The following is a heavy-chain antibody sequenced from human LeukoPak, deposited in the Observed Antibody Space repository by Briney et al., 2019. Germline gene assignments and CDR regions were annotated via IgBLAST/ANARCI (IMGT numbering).Heavy chain of an antibody. Sequence: PSETLSLTCAVSGYSISSGSYYWSWIRQPAGKGLEWIGRIYTSGSTNYNPSLKSRVTISVDTSKNQFSLKLSSVTAADTAVCYCARGITIFGVVIIGWFDPWGQGTLVTVSS. CDR3: ARGITIFGVVIIGWFDP. CDR2: IYTSGST. J-gene: IGHJ5*02. D-gene: IGHD3-3*01. V-gene: IGHV4-61*02. CDR1: GYSISSGSYY.